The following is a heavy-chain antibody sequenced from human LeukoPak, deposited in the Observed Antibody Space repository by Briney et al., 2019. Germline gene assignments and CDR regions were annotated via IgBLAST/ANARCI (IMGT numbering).Heavy chain of an antibody. CDR2: IYYSGST. V-gene: IGHV4-31*03. J-gene: IGHJ6*03. D-gene: IGHD2-21*01. CDR1: GGSISSGGYY. CDR3: ARGGIDYMDV. Sequence: SQTLSLTCTVSGGSISSGGYYWSWIRQHPGKGLEWIGYIYYSGSTYYNPSLKSRVTISVDTSKNQFSLKLSSVTAADTAVYYCARGGIDYMDVWGKGTTVTVSS.